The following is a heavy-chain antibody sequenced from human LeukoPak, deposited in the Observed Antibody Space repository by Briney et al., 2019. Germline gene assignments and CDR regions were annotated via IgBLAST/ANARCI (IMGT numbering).Heavy chain of an antibody. CDR3: ARDYGGSSPFDY. CDR2: ISSSGSTI. J-gene: IGHJ4*02. V-gene: IGHV3-48*03. Sequence: GGSLRLSCAASGFTFSSYEMHWVRQAPGKGLEWVSYISSSGSTIYYADSVKGRFTIPRDNAKNSLYLQMNSRRAEDTAVYYCARDYGGSSPFDYWGQGTLVTVSS. D-gene: IGHD4-23*01. CDR1: GFTFSSYE.